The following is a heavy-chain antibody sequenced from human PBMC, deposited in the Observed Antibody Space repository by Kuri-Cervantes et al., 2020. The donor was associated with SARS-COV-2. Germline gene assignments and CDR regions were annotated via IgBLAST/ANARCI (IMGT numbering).Heavy chain of an antibody. V-gene: IGHV4-39*01. J-gene: IGHJ4*02. CDR3: ARHGLRYYGSGSLTTFDY. Sequence: GSLRLSCTVSGGSISSSSYYWGWIRQPPGKGLEWIGSIYYSGSTYYNPSLKSRVTISVDTSKNQFSLKLSSVTAVDTAVYYCARHGLRYYGSGSLTTFDYWGQGTLVTVSS. CDR2: IYYSGST. D-gene: IGHD3-10*01. CDR1: GGSISSSSYY.